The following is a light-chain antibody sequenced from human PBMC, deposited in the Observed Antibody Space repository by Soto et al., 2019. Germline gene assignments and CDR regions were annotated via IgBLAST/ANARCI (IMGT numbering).Light chain of an antibody. V-gene: IGLV2-8*01. CDR3: SSYAGSSNV. CDR2: EVT. J-gene: IGLJ1*01. Sequence: QSVLTQPPSASGSPGQSVTISCTGTSSDVGGYHYVSWYQQHPGKAPKLMIHEVTKRPSGVPDRFSGSKSGNTASLTVSGLQAEDEADYYCSSYAGSSNVFGTGTKVTVL. CDR1: SSDVGGYHY.